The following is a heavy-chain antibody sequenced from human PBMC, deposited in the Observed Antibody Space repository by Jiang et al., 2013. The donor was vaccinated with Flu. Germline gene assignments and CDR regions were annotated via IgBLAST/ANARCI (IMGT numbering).Heavy chain of an antibody. CDR3: AKDLGGVPALDY. Sequence: QVQLVESGGGVVQPGRSLRLSCAASGFTFSSYGMHWVRQAPGKGLEWVAVISYDGSNKYYADSVKGRFTISRDNSKNTLYLQMNSLRAEDTAVYYCAKDLGGVPALDYWGQGTLVTVSS. CDR2: ISYDGSNK. D-gene: IGHD2-2*01. J-gene: IGHJ4*02. CDR1: GFTFSSYG. V-gene: IGHV3-30*18.